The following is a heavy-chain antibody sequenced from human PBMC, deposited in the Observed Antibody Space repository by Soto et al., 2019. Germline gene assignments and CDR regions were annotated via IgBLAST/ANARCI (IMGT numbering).Heavy chain of an antibody. D-gene: IGHD1-26*01. V-gene: IGHV1-18*04. CDR2: INPFYRKT. CDR3: AREDRYSGSYYFDF. Sequence: VKVSCKASGYTFTSYNIIWVRQAPGQGLEWMGWINPFYRKTTYAQALQGRVTMATDTSTSTAYMELRSLTSDDTAVYYCAREDRYSGSYYFDFWGQGTLVTVSS. CDR1: GYTFTSYN. J-gene: IGHJ4*02.